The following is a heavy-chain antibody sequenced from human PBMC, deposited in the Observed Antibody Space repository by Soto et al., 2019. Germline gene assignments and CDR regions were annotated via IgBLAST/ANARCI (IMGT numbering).Heavy chain of an antibody. J-gene: IGHJ4*02. D-gene: IGHD4-17*01. CDR2: ISDSADRI. CDR3: ARDRYGDYGWIDY. CDR1: GFSFSSNS. Sequence: AGGSLRLSCKASGFSFSSNSMGWLRQAPGKGLDWVSSISDSADRIYYADSVRGRFTFSRDNSNNMMYLQMNSLRGEDTAVYYCARDRYGDYGWIDYWGQGTMVTVSS. V-gene: IGHV3-23*01.